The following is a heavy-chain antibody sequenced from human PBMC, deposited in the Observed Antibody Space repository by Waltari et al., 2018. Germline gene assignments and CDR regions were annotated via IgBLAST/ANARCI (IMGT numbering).Heavy chain of an antibody. CDR2: IYYSGST. V-gene: IGHV4-39*02. D-gene: IGHD2-2*01. CDR3: ATLLGYCSSVTCHDFDY. CDR1: SGSIRSGGFY. J-gene: IGHJ4*02. Sequence: QLQLQESGPRLVKPSETLSLTCSVSSGSIRSGGFYWGWIRQPPGKGLEWIGSIYYSGSTSYNASLKSRVTISVDTSKNHFSLQVRSVTAADTAMYYCATLLGYCSSVTCHDFDYWGQGTLVTVSS.